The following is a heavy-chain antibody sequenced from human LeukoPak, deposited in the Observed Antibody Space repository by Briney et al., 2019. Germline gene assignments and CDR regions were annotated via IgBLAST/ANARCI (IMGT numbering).Heavy chain of an antibody. CDR2: ITLSGST. CDR1: GFTFSSYW. Sequence: GSLRLSCAASGFTFSSYWMSWVRQPPGKGLEWIGEITLSGSTNYNPSLKSRVTISVDTSKNQFSLKLSSVTAADTAVYYCAREPDRRLATYYFDYWGQGTLVTVSS. J-gene: IGHJ4*02. V-gene: IGHV4-34*01. D-gene: IGHD6-19*01. CDR3: AREPDRRLATYYFDY.